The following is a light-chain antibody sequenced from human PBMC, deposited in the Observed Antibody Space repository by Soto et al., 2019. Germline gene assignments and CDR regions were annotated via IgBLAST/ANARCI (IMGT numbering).Light chain of an antibody. CDR1: QSLLYSPNKKNY. CDR2: WAS. J-gene: IGKJ2*01. V-gene: IGKV4-1*01. Sequence: DIVMTQSPESLAVSLGERATINCKSSQSLLYSPNKKNYLAWYQQKSGQPPKLLIYWASTRESGVPDRFSGSGSGTDFTLTISSLQAEDVAVYYCHQYDTTPYTFGQGTKLEIK. CDR3: HQYDTTPYT.